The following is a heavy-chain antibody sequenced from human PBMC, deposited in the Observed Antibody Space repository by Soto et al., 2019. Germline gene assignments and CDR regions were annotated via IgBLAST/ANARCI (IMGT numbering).Heavy chain of an antibody. D-gene: IGHD6-13*01. CDR2: VNNDGTDT. Sequence: EVQLVESGGGLVQPGGSLRLSCAASGFTFSNYWMYWVRQAPGKGLVWVSRVNNDGTDTTHADSVKGRSTISRDNAENTLYLQMNMLRAEDTAVYYCARGGLQHALDVWGQGSTVTVSS. CDR3: ARGGLQHALDV. J-gene: IGHJ6*02. CDR1: GFTFSNYW. V-gene: IGHV3-74*03.